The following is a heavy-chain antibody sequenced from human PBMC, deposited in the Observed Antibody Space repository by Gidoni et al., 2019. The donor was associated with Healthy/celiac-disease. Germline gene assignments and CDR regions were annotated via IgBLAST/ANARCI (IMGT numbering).Heavy chain of an antibody. Sequence: QVQLVQSGAEVKKPGASVQVSCKASGYTFTGYYMHWVRQAPGQGLEWMGWINPNSGGTNYAQKFQGRVTMTRDTSISTAYMELSRLRSDDTAVYYCAAPHGKAYCGGDCYPDYWGQGTLVTVSS. V-gene: IGHV1-2*02. CDR1: GYTFTGYY. CDR2: INPNSGGT. CDR3: AAPHGKAYCGGDCYPDY. D-gene: IGHD2-21*01. J-gene: IGHJ4*02.